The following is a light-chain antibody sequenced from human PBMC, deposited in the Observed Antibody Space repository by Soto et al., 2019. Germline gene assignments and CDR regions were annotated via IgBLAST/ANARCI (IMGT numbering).Light chain of an antibody. CDR1: QGIRNF. Sequence: DIQMTQSPASLSASVGDRVTITCRASQGIRNFVAWYQQKPGKGPKLLIYAASTLQSGVPPRFIGSGTGKNLTLSTFTLEASAVPRFRWQRDSTVTVFGPGTNVEIK. CDR2: AAS. CDR3: QRDSTVTV. V-gene: IGKV1-27*01. J-gene: IGKJ3*01.